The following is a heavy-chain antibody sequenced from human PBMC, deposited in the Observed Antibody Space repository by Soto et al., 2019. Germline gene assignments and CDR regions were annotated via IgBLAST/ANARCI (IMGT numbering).Heavy chain of an antibody. CDR3: TADLIGPYYSPYDY. J-gene: IGHJ4*02. CDR2: IKSKSDGGTI. V-gene: IGHV3-15*07. D-gene: IGHD3-10*01. Sequence: PGGSLRLSCAASGFIFTNAWMNWVRQAPGKGLEWVGRIKSKSDGGTIDYAADVKDRFTISRDDSKNMVYLQMNSLKIEDTAVYYCTADLIGPYYSPYDYWGQGILVTVSS. CDR1: GFIFTNAW.